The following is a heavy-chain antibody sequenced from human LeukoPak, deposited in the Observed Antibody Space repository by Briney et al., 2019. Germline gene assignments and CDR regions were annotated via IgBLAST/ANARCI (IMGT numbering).Heavy chain of an antibody. CDR2: IYPGDSDT. Sequence: GESLKISCKCSGYSFTSYWIGWVRQMPGKGLEWMGIIYPGDSDTRYSPSFQGQVTISADKSISTAYLQWSSLKASDTAMYYCATNAEAGYYDSSGYLNYWGQGTLVTVSS. J-gene: IGHJ4*02. D-gene: IGHD3-22*01. V-gene: IGHV5-51*01. CDR3: ATNAEAGYYDSSGYLNY. CDR1: GYSFTSYW.